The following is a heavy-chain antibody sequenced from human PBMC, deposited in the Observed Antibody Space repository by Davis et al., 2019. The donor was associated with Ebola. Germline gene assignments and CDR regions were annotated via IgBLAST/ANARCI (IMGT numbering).Heavy chain of an antibody. V-gene: IGHV5-51*01. Sequence: GESLKISCKGFGYSFTTYWIGWVRQMPGKGLEWMGIIYPGDSDTRYSPSFQGQVTISADKSISTAYLQWSSLKASDTAMYYCARQSHDSDIVVVPAANAFDIWGQGTMVTVSS. CDR3: ARQSHDSDIVVVPAANAFDI. J-gene: IGHJ3*02. D-gene: IGHD2-2*01. CDR2: IYPGDSDT. CDR1: GYSFTTYW.